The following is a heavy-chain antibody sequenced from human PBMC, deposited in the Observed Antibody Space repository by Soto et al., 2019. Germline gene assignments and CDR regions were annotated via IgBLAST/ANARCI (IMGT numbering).Heavy chain of an antibody. V-gene: IGHV1-69*13. CDR1: GGTFSSYA. CDR2: IIPIFGTA. Sequence: ASVEVSCKASGGTFSSYAISWVRQAPGQGLEWMGGIIPIFGTANYAQKFQGRVTITADESTSTAYMELSSLRSEDTAVYYCARAWRTVFIAADGGDAFDIWGQGTMVTVSS. J-gene: IGHJ3*02. CDR3: ARAWRTVFIAADGGDAFDI. D-gene: IGHD6-13*01.